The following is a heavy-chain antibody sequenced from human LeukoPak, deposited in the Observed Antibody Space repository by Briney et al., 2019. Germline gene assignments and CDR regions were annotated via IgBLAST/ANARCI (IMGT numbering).Heavy chain of an antibody. V-gene: IGHV3-33*01. CDR3: ARDTTYYDFWSGYYLTNYYGMDD. J-gene: IGHJ6*02. Sequence: GGSMRLSCAASGFTFSSYGMHWVRQAPGKGLEWVAVIWYDGSNKYYADSVKGRFTISRDNSKNTLYLQMNSLRAEDTAVYYCARDTTYYDFWSGYYLTNYYGMDDWGQGTTVTVSS. D-gene: IGHD3-3*01. CDR2: IWYDGSNK. CDR1: GFTFSSYG.